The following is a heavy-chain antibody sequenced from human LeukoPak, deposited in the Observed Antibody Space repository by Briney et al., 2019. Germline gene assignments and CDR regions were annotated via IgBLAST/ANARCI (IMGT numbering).Heavy chain of an antibody. CDR3: AKIAAGGPAYYFDY. J-gene: IGHJ4*02. D-gene: IGHD6-25*01. Sequence: GGSLRLSCAASGFTFSNYAMSWVRQAPGKGLEYVSSITVSGSTYYADSVRGRFTISRDNSKNTLSLQMTSLRAEDTAIFYCAKIAAGGPAYYFDYWGQGTLVTVSS. V-gene: IGHV3-23*01. CDR1: GFTFSNYA. CDR2: ITVSGST.